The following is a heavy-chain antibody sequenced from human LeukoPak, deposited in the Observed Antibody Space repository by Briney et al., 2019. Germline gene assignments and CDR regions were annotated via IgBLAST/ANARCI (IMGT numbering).Heavy chain of an antibody. CDR1: GFTFSTHA. J-gene: IGHJ3*01. Sequence: GGSLRLSCAASGFTFSTHAMHWVRQAPGKGLEYVSTVIHNSRITYYANSVKGRFTISRDNSKNTLYLQMGSLRAEDMAVYYCARADVDAFDVWGQGTMVTVSS. CDR3: ARADVDAFDV. CDR2: VIHNSRIT. V-gene: IGHV3-64*01.